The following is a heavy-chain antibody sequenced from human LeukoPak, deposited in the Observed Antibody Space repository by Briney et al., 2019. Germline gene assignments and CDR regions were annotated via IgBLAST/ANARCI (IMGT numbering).Heavy chain of an antibody. CDR2: IYHSGST. CDR3: ARLGVVVVSGAHSSYFDH. J-gene: IGHJ4*02. V-gene: IGHV4-38-2*01. Sequence: SETLSLTCAVSGYSISSGYFWAWVRQPPGKGLEWMGSIYHSGSTYYNPSLKSRVTISVDTSKNQFSLKLRSVTAADTAVYFCARLGVVVVSGAHSSYFDHWGQGTLVTVSS. CDR1: GYSISSGYF. D-gene: IGHD2-2*01.